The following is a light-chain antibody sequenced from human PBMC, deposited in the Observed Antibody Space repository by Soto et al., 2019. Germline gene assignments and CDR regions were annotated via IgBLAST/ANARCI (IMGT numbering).Light chain of an antibody. Sequence: QSVLTQPASVSGSPGQSITISCTGTSSDVGGYNYVSWYQQHPGKAPKLIIYEVSNRPSGVSDRFSASKSDNTASLTISGLQAEDEADYCCNSYTSSRTLVFGGGTKLTVL. V-gene: IGLV2-14*01. CDR3: NSYTSSRTLV. J-gene: IGLJ2*01. CDR1: SSDVGGYNY. CDR2: EVS.